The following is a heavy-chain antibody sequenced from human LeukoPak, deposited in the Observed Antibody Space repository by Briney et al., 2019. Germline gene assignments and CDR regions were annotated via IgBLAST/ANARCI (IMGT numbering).Heavy chain of an antibody. D-gene: IGHD6-13*01. Sequence: GGSLRLSCGGSGFTFSTYWMHWVRQAPGKGLEWVSAISGSGGSTYYADSVKGRFTISRDNSKNTLYLQMNSLRAEDTAVYYCAKEGSSSWYGAYFDYWGQGTLVTVSS. J-gene: IGHJ4*02. CDR3: AKEGSSSWYGAYFDY. CDR2: ISGSGGST. CDR1: GFTFSTYW. V-gene: IGHV3-23*01.